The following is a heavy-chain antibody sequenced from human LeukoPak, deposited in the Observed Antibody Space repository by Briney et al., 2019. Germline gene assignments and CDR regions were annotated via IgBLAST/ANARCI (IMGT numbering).Heavy chain of an antibody. CDR1: GVSIRSYY. V-gene: IGHV4-59*01. Sequence: SETLSLTRTVSGVSIRSYYWTWIRQPPGKGLEWIGYMFYSENPNSNPSLKSRVTISVDTSKNHFSLRLNSVTAADTAVYYCARVRFSSGYYLYFDYWGQGALVTVSS. D-gene: IGHD3-22*01. J-gene: IGHJ4*02. CDR2: MFYSENP. CDR3: ARVRFSSGYYLYFDY.